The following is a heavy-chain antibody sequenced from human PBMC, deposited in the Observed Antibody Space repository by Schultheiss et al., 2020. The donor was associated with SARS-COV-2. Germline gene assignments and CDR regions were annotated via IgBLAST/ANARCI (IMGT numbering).Heavy chain of an antibody. CDR3: ARRGYCSSTSCRPFDY. CDR2: IYHSGST. Sequence: SETLSLTCAVSGYSISSGYYWGWIRQPPGKGLEWIGSIYHSGSTYYNPSLKSRVTISVDTSKNQFSLKLSSVTAADTAVYYCARRGYCSSTSCRPFDYWGQGTLVTVSS. CDR1: GYSISSGYY. V-gene: IGHV4-38-2*01. J-gene: IGHJ4*02. D-gene: IGHD2-2*01.